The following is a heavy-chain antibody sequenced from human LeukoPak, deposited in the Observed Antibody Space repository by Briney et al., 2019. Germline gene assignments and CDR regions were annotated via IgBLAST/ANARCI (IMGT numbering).Heavy chain of an antibody. CDR1: GFTFSSYA. D-gene: IGHD7-27*01. J-gene: IGHJ4*02. Sequence: GGSLALSCAASGFTFSSYAMSWVRQAPGKGLEYISAISSSGDDTLYADSVKGRFTISRDNFKNTLYLQMNSLRAEDTAVYYCAKGQTWASVYFDSWGRGTLVTVSS. CDR3: AKGQTWASVYFDS. CDR2: ISSSGDDT. V-gene: IGHV3-23*01.